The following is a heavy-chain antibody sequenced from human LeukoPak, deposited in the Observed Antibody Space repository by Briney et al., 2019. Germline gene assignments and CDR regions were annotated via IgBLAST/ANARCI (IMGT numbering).Heavy chain of an antibody. CDR3: AKDPRQWPEYYFDS. Sequence: GGSLRLSCVASGVTFSNYGVHWVRQAPGKGLEWVAVISYDGSNRQYSDSVRGRFTISRDNLKSILYLQMNSLRDEDTAIYYCAKDPRQWPEYYFDSWGQGTLVTVSS. V-gene: IGHV3-30*18. CDR2: ISYDGSNR. J-gene: IGHJ4*02. D-gene: IGHD6-19*01. CDR1: GVTFSNYG.